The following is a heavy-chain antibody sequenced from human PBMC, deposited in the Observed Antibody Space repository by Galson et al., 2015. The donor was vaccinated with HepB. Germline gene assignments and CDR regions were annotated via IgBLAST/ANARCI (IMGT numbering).Heavy chain of an antibody. CDR3: AHRGYSAHAIRGLEY. CDR2: IYWDDSM. V-gene: IGHV2-5*02. J-gene: IGHJ4*02. CDR1: GFSLTTSGVG. Sequence: PALVKPTQTLTLTCTFSGFSLTTSGVGVGWIRQPPGKAREWLAFIYWDDSMRYSPSLRSRLTITKDTSKNQVVLTMTNMDPVDTGTYYCAHRGYSAHAIRGLEYWGQGALVTVSS. D-gene: IGHD2-2*02.